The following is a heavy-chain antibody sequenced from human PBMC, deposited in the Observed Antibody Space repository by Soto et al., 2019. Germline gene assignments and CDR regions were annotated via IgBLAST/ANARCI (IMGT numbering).Heavy chain of an antibody. CDR3: AGVIGGFSVGVLRGFDL. V-gene: IGHV4-31*03. CDR2: IYYRGST. CDR1: GGSISSGGYY. Sequence: QVQLQESGPGLVKPSQTLSLTCTVSGGSISSGGYYWSWIRQHPGKGLEWIGYIYYRGSTYYNPHLQGRVTKSVDTSKNQFFLKLSSVAAADTDVYYCAGVIGGFSVGVLRGFDLWGQGTLVTVSS. D-gene: IGHD2-8*02. J-gene: IGHJ5*02.